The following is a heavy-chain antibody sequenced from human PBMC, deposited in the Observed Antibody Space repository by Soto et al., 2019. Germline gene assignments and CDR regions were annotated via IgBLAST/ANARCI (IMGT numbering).Heavy chain of an antibody. CDR2: VSGDGFTA. CDR3: AKEASVPSFGEFWFFDL. CDR1: GFTFPHYG. Sequence: EVQLLESGGGLVQPGGSLRLSCDGSGFTFPHYGMTWVRQAPGQGLEWVSSVSGDGFTAYYADSVKGRFTISRDNSKNTVYVQMNSLRAEDTAVYYCAKEASVPSFGEFWFFDLWGRGTPVTVSS. D-gene: IGHD3-10*01. V-gene: IGHV3-23*01. J-gene: IGHJ2*01.